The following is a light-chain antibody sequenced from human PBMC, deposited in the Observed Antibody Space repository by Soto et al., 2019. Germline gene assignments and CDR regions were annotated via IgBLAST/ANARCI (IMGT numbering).Light chain of an antibody. V-gene: IGKV3-15*01. CDR1: QSVSSD. CDR2: SAS. J-gene: IGKJ1*01. Sequence: EIVMTQSPGTRSVCRGGGVTLSCRASQSVSSDLAWYQQKPGQAPRLLIYSASSRATDIPARFSGSGSGTDFTLTVSSLQSQDFAVYYCQQSNNWPWTFGQGTKVDIK. CDR3: QQSNNWPWT.